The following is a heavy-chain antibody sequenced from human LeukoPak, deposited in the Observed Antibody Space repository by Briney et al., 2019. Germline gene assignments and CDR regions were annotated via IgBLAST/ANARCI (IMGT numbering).Heavy chain of an antibody. D-gene: IGHD6-13*01. Sequence: GESLKISCKGSGYSFSNYWIGWVRQMPGKGLEWMGIIYPGDSDTTYSPSFQGQVTISADKSISTAYLQWSSLTASDTAMYYCARLSQIQAAAGTCDYWGQGTLATVSS. J-gene: IGHJ4*02. V-gene: IGHV5-51*01. CDR2: IYPGDSDT. CDR1: GYSFSNYW. CDR3: ARLSQIQAAAGTCDY.